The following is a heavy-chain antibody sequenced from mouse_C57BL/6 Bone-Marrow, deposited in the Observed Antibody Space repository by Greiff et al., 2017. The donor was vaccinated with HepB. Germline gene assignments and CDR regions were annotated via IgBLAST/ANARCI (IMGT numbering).Heavy chain of an antibody. CDR2: INPSTGGT. V-gene: IGHV1-42*01. Sequence: EVQLQQSGPELVKPGASVKISCKASGYSFTGYYMNWVKQSPEKSLEWIGEINPSTGGTTYNQKFKAKATLTVDKSSSTAYMQLKSLTSEDSAVYYCAKTTVVAWDAMDYWGQGTSVTVSS. J-gene: IGHJ4*01. CDR1: GYSFTGYY. D-gene: IGHD1-1*01. CDR3: AKTTVVAWDAMDY.